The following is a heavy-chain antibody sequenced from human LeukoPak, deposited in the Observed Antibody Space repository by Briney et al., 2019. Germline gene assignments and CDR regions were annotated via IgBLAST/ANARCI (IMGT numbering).Heavy chain of an antibody. CDR3: AKVPGDYDFWSGYFPFDY. D-gene: IGHD3-3*01. Sequence: GGSLRLSCAASGFTFSSYAMSWVRQAPGKGLEWVSAISGSGGSTYYGDSVKGRFTISRDNSKNTLYLQMNSLRAEDTAVYYCAKVPGDYDFWSGYFPFDYWGQGTLVTVSS. CDR2: ISGSGGST. CDR1: GFTFSSYA. V-gene: IGHV3-23*01. J-gene: IGHJ4*02.